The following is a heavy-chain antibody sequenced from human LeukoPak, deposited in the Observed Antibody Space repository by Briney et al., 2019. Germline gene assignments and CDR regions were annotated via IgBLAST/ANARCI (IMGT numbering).Heavy chain of an antibody. CDR1: RFTLSSFG. V-gene: IGHV3-30*18. D-gene: IGHD4-17*01. CDR2: ISYDGSNE. J-gene: IGHJ4*02. CDR3: AKRGSPTTVTYPDY. Sequence: GGSLRLSCATSRFTLSSFGMHWVRQAPGKGLEWVAFISYDGSNEFYADSVKGRFTISRDNSKNTVNLQMNSLRAEDTAVYYCAKRGSPTTVTYPDYWGQGTLVTVSS.